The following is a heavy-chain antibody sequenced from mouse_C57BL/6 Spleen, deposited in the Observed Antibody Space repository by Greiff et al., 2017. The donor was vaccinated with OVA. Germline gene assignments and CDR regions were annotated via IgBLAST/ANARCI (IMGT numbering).Heavy chain of an antibody. J-gene: IGHJ2*01. CDR3: ARSTRVYFDD. Sequence: VQLQQPGAELVKPGASVKLSCKASGYTFTSYWMPWVKQRPGQGLEWIGEIDPSDSYTNYNQKFKGKATLTVDTSSSTAYMQLSSLTSEDSAVYYCARSTRVYFDDWGQSTTLTVSS. V-gene: IGHV1-50*01. CDR1: GYTFTSYW. CDR2: IDPSDSYT.